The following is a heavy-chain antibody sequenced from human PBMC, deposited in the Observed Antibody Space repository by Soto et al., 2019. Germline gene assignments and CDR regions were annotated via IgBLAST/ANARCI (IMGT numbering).Heavy chain of an antibody. J-gene: IGHJ3*02. V-gene: IGHV5-51*01. Sequence: SCKGSGYSFTSYWSGWVRQMPGKGLEWMGIIYPGDSDTRYSPSFQGQVTISADKSISTAYLQWSSLKASDTAMFYCARHEGMVGATPLAFDIWAQGTMVPVSS. D-gene: IGHD1-26*01. CDR1: GYSFTSYW. CDR2: IYPGDSDT. CDR3: ARHEGMVGATPLAFDI.